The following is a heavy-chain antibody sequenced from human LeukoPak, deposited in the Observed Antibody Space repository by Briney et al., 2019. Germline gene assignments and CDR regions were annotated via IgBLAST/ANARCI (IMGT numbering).Heavy chain of an antibody. CDR3: SRGPYYSSSSANYFDY. CDR1: GFTFSGYS. V-gene: IGHV3-21*06. CDR2: ISISASSI. Sequence: SLRLSCAASGFTFSGYSMNWVCQAQGPGLDRDSSISISASSISYAESVKGRFTFTRDNAENSLYLQMNSLRAEVTTVYYCSRGPYYSSSSANYFDYWGQPSLVTVSS. D-gene: IGHD6-13*01. J-gene: IGHJ4*02.